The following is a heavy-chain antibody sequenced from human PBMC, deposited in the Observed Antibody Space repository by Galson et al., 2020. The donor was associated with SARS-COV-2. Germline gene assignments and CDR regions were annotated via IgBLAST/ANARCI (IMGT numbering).Heavy chain of an antibody. CDR2: IYSGGST. V-gene: IGHV3-53*01. CDR1: GFTVNTNY. J-gene: IGHJ4*02. CDR3: ARSSLWFGELSRDY. D-gene: IGHD3-10*01. Sequence: QAGGSLRLSCAASGFTVNTNYMSWVRQAPGKGLEWVSTIYSGGSTFYADSVKGRFTISRDNSKNTLYLQMSNLRVEDTAIYYCARSSLWFGELSRDYWGRGTLVTVSS.